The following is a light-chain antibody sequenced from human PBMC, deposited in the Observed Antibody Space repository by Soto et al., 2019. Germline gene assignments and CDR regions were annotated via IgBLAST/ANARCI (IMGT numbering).Light chain of an antibody. Sequence: DIQMTQSPSSVSASVGDRVTITCRASQGISSWLAWYQQKPGKAPNLLIYAASNLQSWVPSRFSGSGSGKDFTHTISRLHAEDFATYYCQQTNSFPLTFGGGTKVEIK. V-gene: IGKV1-12*01. J-gene: IGKJ4*01. CDR2: AAS. CDR1: QGISSW. CDR3: QQTNSFPLT.